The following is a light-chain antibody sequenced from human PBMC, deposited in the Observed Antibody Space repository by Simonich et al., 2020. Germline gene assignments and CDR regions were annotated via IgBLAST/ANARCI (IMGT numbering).Light chain of an antibody. V-gene: IGKV3-15*01. Sequence: MTQSPSPLSASVGDRVTITCRASQSVSSNLAWYQQKPGQAPRLLIYGASTRATGIPARFSGSGSGTEFTLTISSMQSEDFAVYYCQQYNNWSWTFGQGTKVEIK. CDR2: GAS. CDR3: QQYNNWSWT. J-gene: IGKJ1*01. CDR1: QSVSSN.